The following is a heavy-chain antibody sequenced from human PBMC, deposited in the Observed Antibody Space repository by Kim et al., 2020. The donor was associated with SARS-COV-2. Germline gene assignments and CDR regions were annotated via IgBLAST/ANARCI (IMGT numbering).Heavy chain of an antibody. CDR1: GLIMSSYW. Sequence: GGSLRLSCAASGLIMSSYWMQWVRQAPGKGLVWVSRINTDGSSTSYADSVKGRFTISRDNAKSTLYLQMNSLRFDDTAVYYCECRFFGLPSFTFDYWGQ. CDR2: INTDGSST. V-gene: IGHV3-74*01. J-gene: IGHJ4*02. CDR3: ECRFFGLPSFTFDY. D-gene: IGHD2-15*01.